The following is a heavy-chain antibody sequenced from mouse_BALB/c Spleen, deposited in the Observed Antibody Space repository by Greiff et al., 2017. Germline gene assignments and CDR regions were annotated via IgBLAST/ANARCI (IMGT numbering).Heavy chain of an antibody. D-gene: IGHD2-10*02. V-gene: IGHV1-87*01. Sequence: QVQLQQSGAELARPGASVKLSCKASVYTFTSYWMQWVKQRPGQGLEWIGAIYPGDGDTRYTQKFKGKATLTADKSSSTAYMQLSSLASEDSAVYYCARREYGHHGDYFDYWGQGTTLTVSS. CDR3: ARREYGHHGDYFDY. CDR1: VYTFTSYW. J-gene: IGHJ2*01. CDR2: IYPGDGDT.